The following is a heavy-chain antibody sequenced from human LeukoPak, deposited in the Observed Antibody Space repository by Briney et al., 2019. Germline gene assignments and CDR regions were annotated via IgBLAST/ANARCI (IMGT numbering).Heavy chain of an antibody. CDR2: ISGSGGST. CDR1: GFTFSTYA. J-gene: IGHJ4*02. Sequence: GGSLRLSCAASGFTFSTYAMSWVRQAPGKGLEWVSAISGSGGSTYYADSVKGRFTISRDNSKNTLYLQMNSRRAEDTAVYYCARDQILEPFDYWGQGTLVTVSS. D-gene: IGHD1-1*01. V-gene: IGHV3-23*01. CDR3: ARDQILEPFDY.